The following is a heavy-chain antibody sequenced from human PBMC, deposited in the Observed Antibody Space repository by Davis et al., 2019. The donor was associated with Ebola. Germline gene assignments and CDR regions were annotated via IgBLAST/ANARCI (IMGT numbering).Heavy chain of an antibody. CDR1: GGTFSSYA. V-gene: IGHV1-69*13. Sequence: SVKVSCKASGGTFSSYAISWVRQAPGQGLEWMGGIIPIFGTANYAQKFQGRVTITADESTSTAYMELSSLRSEDTAVYYCAREGFSGGSCSAYWGQGTLVTVSS. CDR2: IIPIFGTA. J-gene: IGHJ4*02. D-gene: IGHD2-15*01. CDR3: AREGFSGGSCSAY.